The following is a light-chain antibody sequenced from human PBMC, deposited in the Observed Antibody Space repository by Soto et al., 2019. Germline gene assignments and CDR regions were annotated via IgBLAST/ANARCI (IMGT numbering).Light chain of an antibody. CDR1: SSDVGGYDY. CDR3: SSYAGSSTYV. CDR2: EVS. V-gene: IGLV2-8*01. J-gene: IGLJ1*01. Sequence: QSVLTQPPSASGSPGQSVTISCTVTSSDVGGYDYVSWYQQHPGKAPKLMIYEVSKRPSGVPDRFSGSKSGNTASLTVSGLQAEDEADYYCSSYAGSSTYVFGTGTKVTVL.